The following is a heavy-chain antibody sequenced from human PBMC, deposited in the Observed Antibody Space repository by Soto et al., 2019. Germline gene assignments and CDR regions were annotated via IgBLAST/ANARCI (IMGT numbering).Heavy chain of an antibody. CDR1: GGSITNTSSF. Sequence: QLQLQESGPGLVKPSETLSLTCTVSGGSITNTSSFWAWIRQTPGRGLEWIGTVHYSGSTHNNPSLWSRVNTSVDTPNNQFSLELASVTAADTAVYFCARHRSGRDDAFDVWGQGTMVTVSS. CDR3: ARHRSGRDDAFDV. J-gene: IGHJ3*01. CDR2: VHYSGST. D-gene: IGHD3-10*01. V-gene: IGHV4-39*01.